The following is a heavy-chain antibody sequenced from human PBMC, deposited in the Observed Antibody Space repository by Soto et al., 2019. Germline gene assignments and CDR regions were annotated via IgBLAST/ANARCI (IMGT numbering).Heavy chain of an antibody. D-gene: IGHD1-1*01. CDR3: AKWNGYGDF. J-gene: IGHJ4*02. CDR2: INTDGSTT. Sequence: PGGSLRLSCAASGFTFSDHWMHWVRQAPGEGLVWVSRINTDGSTTSYADSVKGRFTISRDNVKNTLFLQMNSLRAEDTAIYYCAKWNGYGDFWGQGTLVTVSS. V-gene: IGHV3-74*01. CDR1: GFTFSDHW.